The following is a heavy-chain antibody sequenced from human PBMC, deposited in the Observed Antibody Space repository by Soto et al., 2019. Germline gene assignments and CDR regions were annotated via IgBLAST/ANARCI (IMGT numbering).Heavy chain of an antibody. Sequence: QVQLQESGPGLVKPSGTLSLTCAVSGGSISSSNWWSWVRQPPGKGLEWIGEIYHSGSTNYNPSLRRRVNIPVNKAKHQFSLKGGSVTAADTAVYYCARRGGWNGMDVWGQGTTVTVSS. CDR2: IYHSGST. J-gene: IGHJ6*02. CDR3: ARRGGWNGMDV. CDR1: GGSISSSNW. D-gene: IGHD2-15*01. V-gene: IGHV4-4*02.